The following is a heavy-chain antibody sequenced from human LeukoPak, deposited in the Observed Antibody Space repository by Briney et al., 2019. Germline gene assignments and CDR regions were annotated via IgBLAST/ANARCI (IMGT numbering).Heavy chain of an antibody. CDR2: IYSGGST. Sequence: PGGSLRLSCAASGFTVSSNYMSWVRQAPGKGLEWVSVIYSGGSTYYADSVKGRFTISRDNSKNTLYLQMNSLGAEDTAVYYCAKNSGYDPDDAFDIWGQGTMVTVSS. D-gene: IGHD5-12*01. J-gene: IGHJ3*02. V-gene: IGHV3-53*05. CDR1: GFTVSSNY. CDR3: AKNSGYDPDDAFDI.